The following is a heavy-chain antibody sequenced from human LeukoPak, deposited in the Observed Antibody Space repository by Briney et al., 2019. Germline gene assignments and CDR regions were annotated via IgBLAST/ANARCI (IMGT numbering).Heavy chain of an antibody. CDR1: GGSFSGYY. V-gene: IGHV4-34*01. Sequence: SETLSLTCAVYGGSFSGYYWSWIRQPPGKGLEWIGEINHSGSTNYNPSLKSRVTVSVDTSKNQFSLKLSSVTAADTAVYYCARGHPGLPSARRLFDLNLRAFDYWGQGTLVTVSS. J-gene: IGHJ4*02. CDR3: ARGHPGLPSARRLFDLNLRAFDY. D-gene: IGHD2-15*01. CDR2: INHSGST.